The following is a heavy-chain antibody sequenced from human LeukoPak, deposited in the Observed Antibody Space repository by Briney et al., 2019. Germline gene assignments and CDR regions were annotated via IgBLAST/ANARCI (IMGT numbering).Heavy chain of an antibody. CDR2: ISSSGSTI. V-gene: IGHV3-48*03. D-gene: IGHD2-2*02. CDR3: ARGYIVVVPAAIGEDFDY. Sequence: GGSLRLSCAASGFTFSSYEMNWVRQAPGKGLEWVSYISSSGSTIYYADSVKGRFTISRDNAKNSLYLQMNSVRAEDTAVYYCARGYIVVVPAAIGEDFDYWGQGTLVTVSS. CDR1: GFTFSSYE. J-gene: IGHJ4*02.